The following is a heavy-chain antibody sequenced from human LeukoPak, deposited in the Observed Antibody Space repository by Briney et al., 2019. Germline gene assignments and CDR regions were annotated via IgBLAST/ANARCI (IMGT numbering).Heavy chain of an antibody. J-gene: IGHJ4*02. Sequence: GRSLRLSCAASGFTFSSYGMHWVRQAPGKGLEWVAVIWYDGSNKYYADSVKGRFTISRDNARNSLTLQMNSLRAEDTALYYCATHNKWILEYWGQGTLVTVSS. V-gene: IGHV3-33*03. CDR2: IWYDGSNK. CDR3: ATHNKWILEY. D-gene: IGHD5-12*01. CDR1: GFTFSSYG.